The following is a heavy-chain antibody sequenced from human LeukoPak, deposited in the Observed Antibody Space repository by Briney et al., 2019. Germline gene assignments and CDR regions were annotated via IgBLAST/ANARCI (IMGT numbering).Heavy chain of an antibody. J-gene: IGHJ4*02. V-gene: IGHV3-30*18. CDR3: AKDRYSYAFEYSDS. Sequence: GGSLRLSCAASGFTFSSYGMHWVRQAPGKGLDWVAVISNDGSKKYYADSVKGRFTISRDNSKNTLSLQVSRLRTEDTAVYYCAKDRYSYAFEYSDSWGQGTLVTVSS. CDR1: GFTFSSYG. CDR2: ISNDGSKK. D-gene: IGHD5-18*01.